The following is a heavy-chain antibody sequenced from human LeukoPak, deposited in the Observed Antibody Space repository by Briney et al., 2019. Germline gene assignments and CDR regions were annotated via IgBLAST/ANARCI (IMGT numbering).Heavy chain of an antibody. J-gene: IGHJ6*02. CDR1: GGSFSGYY. CDR2: INHSGST. Sequence: SETLSLTCAVYGGSFSGYYWSWIRQPPGKGLEWIGEINHSGSTNYNPSLKSRVTISVDPSKNQFSLKLSSVTAADTVVYYCARGPEYSSSWYRGGDYYYGMDVWGQGTTVTVSS. D-gene: IGHD6-13*01. V-gene: IGHV4-34*01. CDR3: ARGPEYSSSWYRGGDYYYGMDV.